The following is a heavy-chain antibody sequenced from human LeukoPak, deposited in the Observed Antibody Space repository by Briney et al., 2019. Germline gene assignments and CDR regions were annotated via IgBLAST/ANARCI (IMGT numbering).Heavy chain of an antibody. J-gene: IGHJ4*02. CDR1: GFTFYDYA. CDR3: AKDKGRGASGSYYMAYYFDY. Sequence: GGSLRLSCAGSGFTFYDYAMRWGRHAPGKGREWVSGISWKSGSIVYAASVKRPFPISTANAKTSLSLQMTSLRAEHTALYYCAKDKGRGASGSYYMAYYFDYCGQGTLVTVPS. CDR2: ISWKSGSI. V-gene: IGHV3-9*01. D-gene: IGHD3-10*01.